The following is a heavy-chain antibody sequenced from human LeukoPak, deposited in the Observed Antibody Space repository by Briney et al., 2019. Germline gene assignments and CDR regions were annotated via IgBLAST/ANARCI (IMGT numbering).Heavy chain of an antibody. Sequence: KPGGSLRLSCAASGFTFSSYSMNWVRQAPGKGLEWVSSISSSSSNIYYADSVKGQFTISRDNAKNSLYLQMNSLRAEDTAVYYCARGYCSSTSCSFDYWGQGTLVTVSS. CDR3: ARGYCSSTSCSFDY. J-gene: IGHJ4*02. CDR2: ISSSSSNI. D-gene: IGHD2-2*01. CDR1: GFTFSSYS. V-gene: IGHV3-21*01.